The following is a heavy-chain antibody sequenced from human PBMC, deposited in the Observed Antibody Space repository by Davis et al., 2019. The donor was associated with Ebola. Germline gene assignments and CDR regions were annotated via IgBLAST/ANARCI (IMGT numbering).Heavy chain of an antibody. J-gene: IGHJ4*02. CDR2: IRSKANSYAT. D-gene: IGHD4-11*01. CDR1: GGSFSGYY. CDR3: TTTTTASDY. Sequence: LSLTCAVYGGSFSGYYWSWIRQASGKGLEWVGRIRSKANSYATAYAASVKGRFAISRDDSKNTAYLQMNSLKTEDTAVYYCTTTTTASDYWGQGTLVTVSS. V-gene: IGHV3-73*01.